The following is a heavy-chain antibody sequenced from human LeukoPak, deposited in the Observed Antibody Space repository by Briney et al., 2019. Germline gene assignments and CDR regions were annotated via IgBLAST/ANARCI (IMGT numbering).Heavy chain of an antibody. V-gene: IGHV4-59*08. CDR1: GGSIISYY. Sequence: SETLSLTCTVSGGSIISYYWSWIRQPPGKGLEFIGYIYYSGRTNYNPSLKSRVTISVDTSKNQFSLKLSSVTAAGTAVYYCARRRDGYNLYYFDYWGQGILVTVSS. CDR2: IYYSGRT. J-gene: IGHJ4*02. D-gene: IGHD5-24*01. CDR3: ARRRDGYNLYYFDY.